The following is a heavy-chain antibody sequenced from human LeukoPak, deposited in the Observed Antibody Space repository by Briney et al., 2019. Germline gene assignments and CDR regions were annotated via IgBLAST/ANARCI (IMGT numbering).Heavy chain of an antibody. D-gene: IGHD3-9*01. J-gene: IGHJ6*02. V-gene: IGHV4-61*01. CDR3: ARVDWWFDIMTGWPAITNNGMDV. Sequence: SETLSLTCTVSGGSVRSGNYFWSWIRQSPGKGLEWIGYIYLRGNTKYSPALESRVTISEDPSKNQFSLRLTSLTAADTAVYYCARVDWWFDIMTGWPAITNNGMDVWGQGTTVIVSS. CDR2: IYLRGNT. CDR1: GGSVRSGNYF.